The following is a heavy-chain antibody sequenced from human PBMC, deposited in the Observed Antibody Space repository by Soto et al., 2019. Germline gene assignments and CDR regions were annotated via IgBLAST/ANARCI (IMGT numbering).Heavy chain of an antibody. Sequence: SETLSLTCTVSGGSISSYYWSWIRQPPGKGLEWIGYIYYSGSTNYNPSLKSRVTISVDTSKNQFSLKLSSVTAADTAVYYCARAEAAGREIHFDYWGQGTLLTVSS. CDR1: GGSISSYY. CDR3: ARAEAAGREIHFDY. J-gene: IGHJ4*02. V-gene: IGHV4-59*01. CDR2: IYYSGST. D-gene: IGHD6-25*01.